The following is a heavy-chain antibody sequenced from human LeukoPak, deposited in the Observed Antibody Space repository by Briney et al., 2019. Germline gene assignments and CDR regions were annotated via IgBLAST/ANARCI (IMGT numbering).Heavy chain of an antibody. Sequence: GGSLRLSCAASEFTVNNNYMSWVRQAPGKGLEWVSTIYSAGSTNYANSVKGRFTISRDNSKNTMYLQMNSLRAEDTAVYYCAGGLRSGLIDYWGQGTLVTVSS. D-gene: IGHD4-17*01. V-gene: IGHV3-53*01. J-gene: IGHJ4*02. CDR1: EFTVNNNY. CDR3: AGGLRSGLIDY. CDR2: IYSAGST.